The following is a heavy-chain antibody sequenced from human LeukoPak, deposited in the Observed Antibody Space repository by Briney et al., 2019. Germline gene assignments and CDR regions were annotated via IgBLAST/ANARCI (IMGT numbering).Heavy chain of an antibody. J-gene: IGHJ4*02. CDR1: GFTFSSNY. CDR2: ISGSGGST. Sequence: GGSLRLSCAASGFTFSSNYMSWVRQAPGKGLEWVSTISGSGGSTYYADSVKGRFTISRDNSKNTLYLQMNSLRAEDTAVYYCAKGGYFGSGSPDYFDYWGQGTLVTVSS. CDR3: AKGGYFGSGSPDYFDY. V-gene: IGHV3-23*01. D-gene: IGHD3-10*01.